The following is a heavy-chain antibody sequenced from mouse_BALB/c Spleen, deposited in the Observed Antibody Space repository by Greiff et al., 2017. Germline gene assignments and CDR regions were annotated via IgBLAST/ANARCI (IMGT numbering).Heavy chain of an antibody. CDR1: GFTFSDYY. D-gene: IGHD1-1*01. Sequence: EVKLQESGGGLVKPGGSLKLSCAASGFTFSDYYMSWVRQTPEKRLEWVATISDGGSYTYYPDSVKGRFTISRDNAKNNLYLQMSSLKSEDTAMYYCARGITTDAMDYWGQGTSVTVSS. CDR2: ISDGGSYT. CDR3: ARGITTDAMDY. V-gene: IGHV5-4*02. J-gene: IGHJ4*01.